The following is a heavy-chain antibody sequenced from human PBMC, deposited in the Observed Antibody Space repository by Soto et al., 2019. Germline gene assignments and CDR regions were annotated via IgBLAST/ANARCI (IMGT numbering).Heavy chain of an antibody. CDR2: INSDGSST. CDR3: ARYKGYCSGGSCYYYYYMDV. J-gene: IGHJ6*03. CDR1: GFTFSSYW. D-gene: IGHD2-15*01. V-gene: IGHV3-74*01. Sequence: GGSLRLSCAASGFTFSSYWMHWVRQAPGKGLVWVSRINSDGSSTSYADSVKGRFTISRDNAKNSLYLQMTSLRAEDTAVYYCARYKGYCSGGSCYYYYYMDVWGKGTTVTVSS.